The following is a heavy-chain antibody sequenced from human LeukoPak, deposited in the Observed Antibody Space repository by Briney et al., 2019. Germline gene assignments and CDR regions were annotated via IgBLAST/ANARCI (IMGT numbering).Heavy chain of an antibody. CDR3: ARALDGGFDY. Sequence: ASVKVSCKASGYTFTGNYMHWVRQAPGQGLEWMGWINPNSGGTNYAQKFQGRVTMTRDTSISAACMELSRLRSDDTAVYYCARALDGGFDYWGQGTLVTVSS. CDR2: INPNSGGT. V-gene: IGHV1-2*02. J-gene: IGHJ4*02. D-gene: IGHD3-16*01. CDR1: GYTFTGNY.